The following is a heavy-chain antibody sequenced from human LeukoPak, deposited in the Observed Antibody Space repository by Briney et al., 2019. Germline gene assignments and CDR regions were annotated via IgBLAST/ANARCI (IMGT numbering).Heavy chain of an antibody. J-gene: IGHJ4*02. CDR1: GGSFSGYY. CDR2: INHSGST. D-gene: IGHD6-6*01. CDR3: ARGYSSSRTFDY. Sequence: SETLSLTCAVYGGSFSGYYWSWIRQPPGKGLEWIGEINHSGSTNYNPSLKSRVTISVDTSKNQFSLKLSSVTAADTAVYYRARGYSSSRTFDYWGQGTLVTVSS. V-gene: IGHV4-34*01.